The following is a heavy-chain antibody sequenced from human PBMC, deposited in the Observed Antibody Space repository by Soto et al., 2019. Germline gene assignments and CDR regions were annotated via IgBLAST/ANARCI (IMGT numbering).Heavy chain of an antibody. V-gene: IGHV1-18*01. CDR1: GYTFINYG. CDR3: GRVSGSGYSWGY. CDR2: ISTYNGNT. Sequence: QVQLVQSGAEVKKPGASVKVSCKASGYTFINYGISWVRQAPGQGLEWMGWISTYNGNTNYAQKLQGRVTMTTDTSTSTAYMELRSLRSDDTSVYYCGRVSGSGYSWGYWGQGTLVTVAS. J-gene: IGHJ4*02. D-gene: IGHD6-19*01.